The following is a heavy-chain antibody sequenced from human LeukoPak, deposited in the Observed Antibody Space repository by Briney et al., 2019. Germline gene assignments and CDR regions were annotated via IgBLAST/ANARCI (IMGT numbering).Heavy chain of an antibody. J-gene: IGHJ6*03. CDR1: GYTFTGYY. CDR2: INPNSGGT. D-gene: IGHD2-2*01. Sequence: ASVKVSCKASGYTFTGYYMHWVRQAPGQGLEWMGWINPNSGGTNYAQKFQGRVTMTRDTSISTAYMELSRLRSDDTAVYYCARVNLYCSSTSCYVVRYMDVWGEGTTVTVSS. CDR3: ARVNLYCSSTSCYVVRYMDV. V-gene: IGHV1-2*02.